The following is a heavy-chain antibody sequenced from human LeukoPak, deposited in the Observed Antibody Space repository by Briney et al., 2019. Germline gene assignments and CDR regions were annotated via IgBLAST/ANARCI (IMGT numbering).Heavy chain of an antibody. V-gene: IGHV1-18*01. J-gene: IGHJ4*02. CDR3: ARAESNYDFWSGYYHFDY. Sequence: ASVKVSCKASGYTFTSYGISWVRQAPGQGLEWMGWISAYNGNTNYAQKLQGRVTMTTDTSTSTAYMELRSLRSDDTAVYYCARAESNYDFWSGYYHFDYWGQGTLVTVSS. CDR1: GYTFTSYG. CDR2: ISAYNGNT. D-gene: IGHD3-3*01.